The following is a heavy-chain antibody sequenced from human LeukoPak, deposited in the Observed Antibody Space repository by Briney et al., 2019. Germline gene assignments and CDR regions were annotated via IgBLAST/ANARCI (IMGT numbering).Heavy chain of an antibody. CDR2: ISAYNGNT. J-gene: IGHJ5*02. CDR3: ARERYCSSTSCYSWFDP. D-gene: IGHD2-2*01. CDR1: GYTFTSYG. V-gene: IGHV1-18*01. Sequence: ASVKVSCKASGYTFTSYGISWVRQAPGQGLEWMGWISAYNGNTNYAQKLQGRVTMTTDTSTSTAYMELRSLRSDDTAVYYCARERYCSSTSCYSWFDPWGQGTLVTVSS.